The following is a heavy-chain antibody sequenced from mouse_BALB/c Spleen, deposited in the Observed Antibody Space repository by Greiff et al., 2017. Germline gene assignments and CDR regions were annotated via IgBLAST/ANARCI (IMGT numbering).Heavy chain of an antibody. V-gene: IGHV1-9*01. J-gene: IGHJ3*01. D-gene: IGHD2-1*01. CDR1: GYTFSSYW. CDR2: ILPGSGST. Sequence: VQLQQSGAELMKPGASVKISCKATGYTFSSYWIEWVKQRPGHGLEWIGEILPGSGSTNYNEKFKGKATLTTDKSSSTAYMQLSRLTSEDSAVYFCARTYGNYLPWFAYWGQGTLVTVSA. CDR3: ARTYGNYLPWFAY.